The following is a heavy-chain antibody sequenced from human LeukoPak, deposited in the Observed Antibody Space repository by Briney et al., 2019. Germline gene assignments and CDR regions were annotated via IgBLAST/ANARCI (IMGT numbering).Heavy chain of an antibody. CDR1: GFTFSRYG. D-gene: IGHD6-19*01. Sequence: PGGPLSLSCAASGFTFSRYGMLWVRQAPGKGLEWVAVIWYDGSNKYYADSVKGRFTISRDNSKNTLYLQMNSLRAEDTAVYYCARENRSGWSYYFDYWGQGTLVTVSS. V-gene: IGHV3-33*01. J-gene: IGHJ4*02. CDR2: IWYDGSNK. CDR3: ARENRSGWSYYFDY.